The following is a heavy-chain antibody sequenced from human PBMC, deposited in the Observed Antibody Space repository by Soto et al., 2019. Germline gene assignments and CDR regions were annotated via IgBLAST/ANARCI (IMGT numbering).Heavy chain of an antibody. CDR2: INAGNGHT. V-gene: IGHV1-3*01. J-gene: IGHJ5*02. Sequence: ASVKVSCKASGYTFTSYAMHWVRQAPGQRLEWMGWINAGNGHTKYSQKFQGRVTITRDTSASTAYMELSSLRSEDTAVYYCARDSDYDIPFDPWGQGTLVTVS. CDR3: ARDSDYDIPFDP. CDR1: GYTFTSYA. D-gene: IGHD3-9*01.